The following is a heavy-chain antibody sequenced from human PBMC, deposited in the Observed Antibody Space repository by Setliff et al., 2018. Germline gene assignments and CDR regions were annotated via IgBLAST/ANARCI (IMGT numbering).Heavy chain of an antibody. D-gene: IGHD3-10*01. V-gene: IGHV4-39*07. J-gene: IGHJ1*01. CDR3: GRVDFTMIQGVVGH. CDR1: GGSVSSTSHY. Sequence: NPSETLSLTCTVSGGSVSSTSHYWGWIRQAPGKGMEWTGSVYYSGYTYSKPSLQSRVSMSVDASKNQFSLKLASVTAADTAVYYCGRVDFTMIQGVVGHWGQGTLVTVSS. CDR2: VYYSGYT.